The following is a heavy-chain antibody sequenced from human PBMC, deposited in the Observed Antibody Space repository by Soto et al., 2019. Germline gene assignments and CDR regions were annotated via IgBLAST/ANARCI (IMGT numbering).Heavy chain of an antibody. CDR1: GGSIGSYY. V-gene: IGHV4-59*01. J-gene: IGHJ5*02. CDR3: ARDPGSGSYYGWFDP. CDR2: IHHSGST. Sequence: SETLSLTCTVSGGSIGSYYWSWIRQSPEKGLEWIVFIHHSGSTNYNPSLKSRVTISVDTSKNQFSLKLSSVTAADTAVYYCARDPGSGSYYGWFDPWGQGTLVTVSS. D-gene: IGHD3-10*01.